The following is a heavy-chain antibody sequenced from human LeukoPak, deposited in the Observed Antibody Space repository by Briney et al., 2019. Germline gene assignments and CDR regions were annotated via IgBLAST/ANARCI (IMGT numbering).Heavy chain of an antibody. CDR3: ARVWAAAGFFYHFDY. CDR2: TNTNTGNP. V-gene: IGHV7-4-1*02. CDR1: GYTFTNYA. J-gene: IGHJ4*02. Sequence: ASVKVSCKASGYTFTNYAMNWVRQAPGQGLEWMGWTNTNTGNPTYAQGFTGRFVFSLDTSVSTAYLQISSLKAEDTAVYYCARVWAAAGFFYHFDYWGQGTLVTVSS. D-gene: IGHD6-13*01.